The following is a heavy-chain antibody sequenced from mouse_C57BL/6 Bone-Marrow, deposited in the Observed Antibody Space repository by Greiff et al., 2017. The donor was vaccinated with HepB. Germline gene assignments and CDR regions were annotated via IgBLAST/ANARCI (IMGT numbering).Heavy chain of an antibody. J-gene: IGHJ3*01. Sequence: QVQLQQPGAELVKPGASVKLSCKASGYTFTNYWMQWVKQRPGQGLEWIGEIDPSDSYTNYNQKFKGKATLTVDTSSSTAYMQISSLTSEDSAVYYCARLLGCAYWGQGTRVTVSA. D-gene: IGHD3-3*01. CDR3: ARLLGCAY. CDR1: GYTFTNYW. V-gene: IGHV1-50*01. CDR2: IDPSDSYT.